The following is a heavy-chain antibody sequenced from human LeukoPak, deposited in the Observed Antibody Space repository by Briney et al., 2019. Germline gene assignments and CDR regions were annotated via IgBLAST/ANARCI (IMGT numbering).Heavy chain of an antibody. CDR3: ATRRIAVAAPFDY. J-gene: IGHJ4*02. CDR2: IYYSGST. CDR1: GGSISSSSYY. Sequence: SETLSLTCTVSGGSISSSSYYWSWIRQPPGKGLEWIGYIYYSGSTNYNPSLKSRVTMSVDTSKNEFSLKLSSVTTADTAVYYCATRRIAVAAPFDYWGQGTLVTVSS. V-gene: IGHV4-61*01. D-gene: IGHD6-19*01.